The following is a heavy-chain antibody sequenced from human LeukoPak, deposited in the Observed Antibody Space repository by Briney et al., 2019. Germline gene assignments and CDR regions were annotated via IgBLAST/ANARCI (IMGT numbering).Heavy chain of an antibody. CDR3: AKDLTVWYDFNNPLDY. D-gene: IGHD3-3*01. V-gene: IGHV3-48*04. CDR1: GLTFSRYS. Sequence: PGGSLRLSCAASGLTFSRYSMNWVRQAPGKGLEWISYISGGSSTIYYADSVKGRFTISRDNANNSLSLQMNSLRAEDTAVYYCAKDLTVWYDFNNPLDYWGQGTLVTVSS. CDR2: ISGGSSTI. J-gene: IGHJ4*02.